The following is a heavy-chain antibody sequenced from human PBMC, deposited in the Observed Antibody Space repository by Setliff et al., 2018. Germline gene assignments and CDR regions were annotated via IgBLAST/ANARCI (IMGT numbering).Heavy chain of an antibody. V-gene: IGHV3-7*01. Sequence: GGSLRLSCAASGFTFSNSWMNWVRRAPGKGLEWVAIIKQDGSEKYYVDSVKGRFTISRDNTRNSLDLQMNSLRGEDTAVYYCVRARWKVIVNRGDDAFDLWGQGAMVTFSS. D-gene: IGHD3-22*01. CDR3: VRARWKVIVNRGDDAFDL. CDR2: IKQDGSEK. CDR1: GFTFSNSW. J-gene: IGHJ3*01.